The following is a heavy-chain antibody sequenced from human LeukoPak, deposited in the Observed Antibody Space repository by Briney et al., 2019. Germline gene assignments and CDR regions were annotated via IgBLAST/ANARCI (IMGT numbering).Heavy chain of an antibody. V-gene: IGHV4-59*08. CDR3: ARHADKSWFDP. Sequence: SETLSLTCTVSGGSLSSYYWSWIRQPPGKGLEWIGYSYYSGSTNYNPSLKSRVTISVDTSKNQFSLKLSSVTAADTAVYYCARHADKSWFDPWGQGTLVTVSS. CDR2: SYYSGST. J-gene: IGHJ5*02. CDR1: GGSLSSYY.